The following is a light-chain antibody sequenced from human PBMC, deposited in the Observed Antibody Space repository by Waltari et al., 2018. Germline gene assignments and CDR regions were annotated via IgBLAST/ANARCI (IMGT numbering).Light chain of an antibody. Sequence: EIVLTHSPATLSLSPGERATLSYRASQSVSSYLAWYQQKPGQAPRLLIYDASNRATGIPARFSGSGSGTDFTLTISSLEPEDFAVYYCQQRSNWLPLTFGGGTKVEIK. CDR1: QSVSSY. CDR2: DAS. J-gene: IGKJ4*01. V-gene: IGKV3-11*01. CDR3: QQRSNWLPLT.